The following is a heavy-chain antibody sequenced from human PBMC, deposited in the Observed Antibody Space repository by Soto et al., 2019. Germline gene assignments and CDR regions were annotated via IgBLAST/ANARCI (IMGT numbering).Heavy chain of an antibody. CDR1: GFSFSSHA. V-gene: IGHV3-30-3*01. Sequence: QVQLVESGGGVVQPGRSLRLSCAASGFSFSSHAMHWVRQAPGKGLEWVAVISSDGSNKYYADSVKGRFTISRENSKKTLYLQMNSLRTEDTAVYYCARPRVDYYYYGMDVWGQGTTVTVSS. J-gene: IGHJ6*02. CDR3: ARPRVDYYYYGMDV. CDR2: ISSDGSNK.